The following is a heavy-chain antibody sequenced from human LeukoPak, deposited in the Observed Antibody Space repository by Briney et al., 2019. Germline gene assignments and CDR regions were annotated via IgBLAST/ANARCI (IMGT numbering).Heavy chain of an antibody. CDR1: GFTVSSTY. CDR2: INGGEGP. Sequence: GGSLRLSCAASGFTVSSTYMSWVRQAPGKGLEWVSLINGGEGPYYADSVKGRFTTSTDNSKSTLSLQMTSLRAEDTAMYYCARDRYFDFWGQGTLVTVSS. J-gene: IGHJ4*01. V-gene: IGHV3-53*01. CDR3: ARDRYFDF.